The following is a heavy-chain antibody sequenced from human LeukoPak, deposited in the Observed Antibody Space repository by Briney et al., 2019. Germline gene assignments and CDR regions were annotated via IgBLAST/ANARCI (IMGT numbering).Heavy chain of an antibody. Sequence: SVKVSCKASGGTFSSYAISWVRQAPGQGLEWMGGIIPIFGTANCAQKFQGRVTITADESTSTAYMELSSLRSEDTAVYYCARGYSSGWYDEGYYFDYWGQGTLVTVSS. CDR1: GGTFSSYA. CDR2: IIPIFGTA. CDR3: ARGYSSGWYDEGYYFDY. V-gene: IGHV1-69*01. D-gene: IGHD6-19*01. J-gene: IGHJ4*02.